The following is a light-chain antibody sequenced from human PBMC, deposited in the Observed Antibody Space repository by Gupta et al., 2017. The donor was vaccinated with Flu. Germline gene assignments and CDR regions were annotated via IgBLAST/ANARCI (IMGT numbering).Light chain of an antibody. CDR3: GTWDSTRSGGV. V-gene: IGLV1-51*02. Sequence: QSVLTQPPSVSAAPGQKVTISCSGTSSNIGNNYVSWYQRLPGTAPKLLIYENNKRPSGISDRFSGSKSGTSATLGITGLQTGDEADYYCGTWDSTRSGGVFGGGTKLTVL. CDR2: ENN. CDR1: SSNIGNNY. J-gene: IGLJ3*02.